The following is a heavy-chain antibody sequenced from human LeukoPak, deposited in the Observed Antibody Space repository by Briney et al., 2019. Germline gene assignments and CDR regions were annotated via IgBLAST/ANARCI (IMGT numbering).Heavy chain of an antibody. CDR2: INPNSGGT. CDR1: GYTFTGYY. J-gene: IGHJ5*02. D-gene: IGHD3-10*01. Sequence: GASAKVSCKASGYTFTGYYMHWVRQAPGQGLEWMGWINPNSGGTNYAQKFQGRVTMTRDTSISTAYMELSRLRSDDTAVYYCAREGDYYGSGRDWFDPWGQGTLVTVSS. CDR3: AREGDYYGSGRDWFDP. V-gene: IGHV1-2*02.